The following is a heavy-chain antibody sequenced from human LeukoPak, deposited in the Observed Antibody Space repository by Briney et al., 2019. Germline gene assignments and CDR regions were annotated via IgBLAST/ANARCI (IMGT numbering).Heavy chain of an antibody. V-gene: IGHV3-33*01. CDR3: ARDWMGTARLAGDC. CDR1: GFTFSSYA. CDR2: IWYDGSNI. D-gene: IGHD1-7*01. J-gene: IGHJ4*01. Sequence: GRSLRLSCAASGFTFSSYAMHWVRQAPGKGLEWVAMIWYDGSNIYYADSVKGRFTISRDNSKNTLSLQMNSLRVEDTAVYYCARDWMGTARLAGDCWGQEPWSPSPQ.